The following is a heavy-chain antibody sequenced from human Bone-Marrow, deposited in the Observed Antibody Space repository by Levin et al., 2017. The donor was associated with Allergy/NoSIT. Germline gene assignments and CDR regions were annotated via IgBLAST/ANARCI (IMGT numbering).Heavy chain of an antibody. CDR2: ISLDGNTQ. CDR3: AKDTYTCSGGSCYFFDY. Sequence: LSLTCAVSGFTFSNYAMHWVRQAPGRGLEWVAFISLDGNTQYYADSVKGQFTFSRDNSNNTLHLQMNSLRVEDTAIYYCAKDTYTCSGGSCYFFDYWGQGALVTVSS. CDR1: GFTFSNYA. D-gene: IGHD2-15*01. V-gene: IGHV3-30*18. J-gene: IGHJ4*02.